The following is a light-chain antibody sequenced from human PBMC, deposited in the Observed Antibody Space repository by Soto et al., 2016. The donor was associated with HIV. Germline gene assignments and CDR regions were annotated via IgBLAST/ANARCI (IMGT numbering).Light chain of an antibody. CDR2: KAS. Sequence: DIQMTQSPPTLSASVGDRVTITCRASQSISKWLAWYQQKPGIAPKLLIYKASTLQTGVPSRFSGSGSGTEFTLTINTVQPDDFATYYCQQCESYSPPITFGQGTRLDIK. CDR1: QSISKW. CDR3: QQCESYSPPIT. J-gene: IGKJ5*01. V-gene: IGKV1-5*03.